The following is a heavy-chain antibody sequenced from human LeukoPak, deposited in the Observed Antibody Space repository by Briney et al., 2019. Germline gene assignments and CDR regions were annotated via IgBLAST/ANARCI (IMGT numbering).Heavy chain of an antibody. CDR2: MNPNSGNT. Sequence: ASVKVSCKASGYTFTSYDINWVRQATGQGLEWMGWMNPNSGNTGYAQKFQGRVTMTRNTSIGTAYMELSSLRSEDTAVYYCARVYSSSWYYYYGMDVWGQGTTVTVSS. J-gene: IGHJ6*02. V-gene: IGHV1-8*01. CDR3: ARVYSSSWYYYYGMDV. D-gene: IGHD6-13*01. CDR1: GYTFTSYD.